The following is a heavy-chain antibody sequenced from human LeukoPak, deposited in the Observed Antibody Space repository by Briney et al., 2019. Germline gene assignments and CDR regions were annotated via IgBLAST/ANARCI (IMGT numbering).Heavy chain of an antibody. V-gene: IGHV3-53*01. CDR2: IYSGGNT. CDR1: GFTFSSYA. J-gene: IGHJ4*02. D-gene: IGHD3-22*01. CDR3: ASQEYYYDSSGYYYLPDLH. Sequence: GGSLRLSCAASGFTFSSYAMHWVRQAPGRGLEWVSVIYSGGNTYYADSVKGRFTISRDNSKNTLYLQMNSLRAEDTAVYYCASQEYYYDSSGYYYLPDLHWGQGTLVTVSS.